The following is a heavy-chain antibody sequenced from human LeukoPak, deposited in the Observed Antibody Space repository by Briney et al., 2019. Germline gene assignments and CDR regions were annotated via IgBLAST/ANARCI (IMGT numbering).Heavy chain of an antibody. V-gene: IGHV1-8*03. CDR2: MNPNSGNT. CDR1: GYTFTSYD. D-gene: IGHD6-19*01. Sequence: ASVKVSCKASGYTFTSYDINWVRQATGQGLEWMGWMNPNSGNTGYAQKFQGRVTITRNTSISTAYMELSSLRSDDTAVYYCARVAVAGFIWFDPWGQGTLVTVSS. J-gene: IGHJ5*02. CDR3: ARVAVAGFIWFDP.